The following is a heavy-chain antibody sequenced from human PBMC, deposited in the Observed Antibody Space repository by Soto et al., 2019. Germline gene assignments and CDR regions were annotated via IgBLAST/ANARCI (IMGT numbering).Heavy chain of an antibody. CDR2: TSYDGSNN. Sequence: QVRLVESGGGVVQPGTSLRLSCVGSGFTFRSYVIHWVRQAPGKGLEWVALTSYDGSNNFYGDSVKGRFTISRDNSRNTVELQMDSLRLEDTALYYCVRWGTTGGLDVWGQGTLVSVSS. J-gene: IGHJ4*02. D-gene: IGHD3-16*01. CDR1: GFTFRSYV. CDR3: VRWGTTGGLDV. V-gene: IGHV3-33*05.